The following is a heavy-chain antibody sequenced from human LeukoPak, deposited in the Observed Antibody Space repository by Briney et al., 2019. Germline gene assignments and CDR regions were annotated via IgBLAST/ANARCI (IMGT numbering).Heavy chain of an antibody. V-gene: IGHV3-48*01. CDR1: GFTFSSYS. J-gene: IGHJ3*02. D-gene: IGHD5-18*01. Sequence: SGGSLRLSCAASGFTFSSYSMNWVRQAPGKGLEWVSYTSSSSSTIYYADSVKGRFTISRDNAKNSLYLQMNSLRAEDTAVYYCAREYDTAMGNDAFDIWGQGTMVTVSS. CDR3: AREYDTAMGNDAFDI. CDR2: TSSSSSTI.